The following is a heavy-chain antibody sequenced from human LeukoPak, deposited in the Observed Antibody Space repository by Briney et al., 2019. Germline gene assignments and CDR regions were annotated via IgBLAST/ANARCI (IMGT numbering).Heavy chain of an antibody. D-gene: IGHD5-18*01. CDR2: VSGSGGST. V-gene: IGHV3-23*01. J-gene: IGHJ4*02. CDR1: GFTFTTYA. CDR3: AKHSGYSYLYYFDY. Sequence: GGSLRLSCAASGFTFTTYAMAWVRQAPGKGLEWVSTVSGSGGSTYYADSVKGRFTISRDNSKNTLYLQMNSLRAEDTAVYYCAKHSGYSYLYYFDYWGQGTLVTVSS.